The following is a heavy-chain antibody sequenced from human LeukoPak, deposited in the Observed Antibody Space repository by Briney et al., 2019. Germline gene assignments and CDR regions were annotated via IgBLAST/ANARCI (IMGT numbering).Heavy chain of an antibody. CDR2: IKEDGSQK. CDR1: GDTFSFYW. Sequence: GGSLRLSCVASGDTFSFYWMSWVRQAPGKGLEWVANIKEDGSQKDYVDSVKGRFTVSRDNAKKSLYLQMDSLRVDDTAVYFCVRPSNRGYDYWGQGTLATVSS. J-gene: IGHJ4*02. CDR3: VRPSNRGYDY. D-gene: IGHD2/OR15-2a*01. V-gene: IGHV3-7*04.